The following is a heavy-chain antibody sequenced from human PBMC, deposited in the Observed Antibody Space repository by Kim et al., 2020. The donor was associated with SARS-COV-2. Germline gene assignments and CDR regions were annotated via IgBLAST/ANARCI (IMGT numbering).Heavy chain of an antibody. V-gene: IGHV3-23*01. CDR2: ISDSGFRT. Sequence: GGSLRLSCTASGFTFRGYAMSWARQAPGKGLEWVSTISDSGFRTHYTDSVKGRFTISRDNSKSTLFLQMNSLRVEDTAVYYCAASDYWGQGSPVTVPS. J-gene: IGHJ4*02. CDR3: AASDY. CDR1: GFTFRGYA.